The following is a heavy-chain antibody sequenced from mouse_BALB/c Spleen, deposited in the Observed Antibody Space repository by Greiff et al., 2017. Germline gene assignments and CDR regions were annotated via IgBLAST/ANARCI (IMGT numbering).Heavy chain of an antibody. J-gene: IGHJ1*01. V-gene: IGHV7-3*02. D-gene: IGHD1-2*01. Sequence: DVKLVESGGGLVQPGGSLRLSCATSGFTFTDYYMSWVRQPPGKALEWLGFIRNKANGYTTEYSASVKGRFTISRDNSQSILYLQMNTLRAEDSATYYCARGLLRPFDVWGAGTTVTVSS. CDR2: IRNKANGYTT. CDR3: ARGLLRPFDV. CDR1: GFTFTDYY.